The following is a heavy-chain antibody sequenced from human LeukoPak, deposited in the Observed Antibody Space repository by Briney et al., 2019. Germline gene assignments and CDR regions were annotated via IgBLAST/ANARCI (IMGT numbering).Heavy chain of an antibody. CDR3: ASYRHDSSGYYAIY. CDR1: GYTFTSYG. J-gene: IGHJ4*02. CDR2: IIPIFGTA. Sequence: GASVKVSCKASGYTFTSYGISWVRQAPGQGLEWMGGIIPIFGTANYAQKFQGRVTITADESTSTAYMELSSLRSEDTAVYYCASYRHDSSGYYAIYWGQGTLVTVSS. D-gene: IGHD3-22*01. V-gene: IGHV1-69*13.